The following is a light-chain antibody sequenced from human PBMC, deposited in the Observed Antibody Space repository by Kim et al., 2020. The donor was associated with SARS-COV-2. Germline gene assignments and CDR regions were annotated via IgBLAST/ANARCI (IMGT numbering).Light chain of an antibody. J-gene: IGLJ3*02. CDR3: QEWESSSDGV. Sequence: VVPGKKAGISCWGKNKGSKRVHGYQQKQGEESGVVVNYDSDRPSGSPDGCSGSNTGNTAAMTISRGEEGDEADYYCQEWESSSDGVFGGGTKLTVL. CDR1: NKGSKR. V-gene: IGLV3-21*01. CDR2: YDS.